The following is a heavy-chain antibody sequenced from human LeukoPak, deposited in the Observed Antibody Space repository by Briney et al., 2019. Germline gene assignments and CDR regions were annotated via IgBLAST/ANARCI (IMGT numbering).Heavy chain of an antibody. CDR2: INPNSGAT. CDR3: ATDLVGRSHYDFWSGSV. CDR1: GYTFTAYY. Sequence: ASVKVSCEASGYTFTAYYMHWVRQAPGQGLEWMGRINPNSGATNYAQNFQGRVSMTRDTSISTAYMELSRLRSDDTAVYYCATDLVGRSHYDFWSGSVWGQGTLVTVSS. J-gene: IGHJ4*02. V-gene: IGHV1-2*06. D-gene: IGHD3-3*01.